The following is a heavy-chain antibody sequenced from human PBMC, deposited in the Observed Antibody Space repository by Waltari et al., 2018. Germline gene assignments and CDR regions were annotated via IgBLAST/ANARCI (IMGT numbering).Heavy chain of an antibody. Sequence: QVQFVQSGAEVKKPGASVKVSCKASGYIFTSYAVHWVRQAPGQRLEWMGWINTGNGNTKYSQKFQGRVTFTRDTSASTAYMELSSLRSEDTAVYYCARDIGAYNYANWGQGTLVTVSS. J-gene: IGHJ4*02. V-gene: IGHV1-3*04. D-gene: IGHD5-18*01. CDR3: ARDIGAYNYAN. CDR2: INTGNGNT. CDR1: GYIFTSYA.